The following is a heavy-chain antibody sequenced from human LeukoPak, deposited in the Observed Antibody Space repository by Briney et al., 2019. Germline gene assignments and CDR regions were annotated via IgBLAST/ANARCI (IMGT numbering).Heavy chain of an antibody. CDR1: GFTFSSYA. CDR2: ISYDGSNK. Sequence: GRSLGLSCAASGFTFSSYAMHWVRQAPGKGLEWVAVISYDGSNKYYADSVKGRFTISRDNAKNSLYLQMNSLRAEDTAVYYCAELGITMIGGVWGKGTTVTISS. CDR3: AELGITMIGGV. D-gene: IGHD3-10*02. V-gene: IGHV3-30*04. J-gene: IGHJ6*04.